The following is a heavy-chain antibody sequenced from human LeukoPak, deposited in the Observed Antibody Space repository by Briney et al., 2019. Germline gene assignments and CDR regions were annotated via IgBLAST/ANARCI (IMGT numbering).Heavy chain of an antibody. CDR3: ARDLRWAVAGLYYYYYGMDV. D-gene: IGHD6-19*01. J-gene: IGHJ6*02. CDR2: IWYDGSNK. CDR1: GFTFSSYG. Sequence: GGSLRLSCAASGFTFSSYGMPWVRQAPGKGLEWVAVIWYDGSNKYYADSVKGRFTISRDNSKNTLYLQMNSLRAEDTAVYYCARDLRWAVAGLYYYYYGMDVWGQGTTVTVSS. V-gene: IGHV3-33*01.